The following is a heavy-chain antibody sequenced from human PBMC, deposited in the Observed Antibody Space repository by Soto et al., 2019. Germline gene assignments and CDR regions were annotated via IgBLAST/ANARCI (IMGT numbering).Heavy chain of an antibody. Sequence: PGGSLRLSCAASGFTFSSYGMHWVRQAPGKGLEWVAVISYDGSNKYYADSVKGRFTISRDNSKNTLYLQMNSLRAEDTAVYYCAKDRAEWNYEAFDYWGQGTLVTVSS. CDR2: ISYDGSNK. J-gene: IGHJ4*02. V-gene: IGHV3-30*18. D-gene: IGHD1-7*01. CDR1: GFTFSSYG. CDR3: AKDRAEWNYEAFDY.